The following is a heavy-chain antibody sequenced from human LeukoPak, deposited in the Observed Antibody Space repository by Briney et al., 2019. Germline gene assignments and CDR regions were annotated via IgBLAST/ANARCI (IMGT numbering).Heavy chain of an antibody. Sequence: GGSLRLSCADSGFTFSRYAMSWVRQAPGKGVEWGSAISGSGGSTYYADSVKGGVTISRDNSKNTLYLQMNSLRAEDTAVNYCAKGSSGWYKVGFFDYWGQGTLVTVSS. CDR1: GFTFSRYA. CDR2: ISGSGGST. D-gene: IGHD6-19*01. V-gene: IGHV3-23*01. J-gene: IGHJ4*02. CDR3: AKGSSGWYKVGFFDY.